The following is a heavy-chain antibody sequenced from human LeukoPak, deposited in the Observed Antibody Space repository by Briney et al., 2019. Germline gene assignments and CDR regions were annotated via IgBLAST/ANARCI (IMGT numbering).Heavy chain of an antibody. CDR3: TTGAFDI. Sequence: GGSLKLSCAASGFTFSGSAMHWVRQASGKGLEWVGRIRSKANSYATAYAASVKGRFTISRDDSKNTAYLQMNSPKTEDTAVYYCTTGAFDIWGQGTMVTVSS. CDR1: GFTFSGSA. J-gene: IGHJ3*02. V-gene: IGHV3-73*01. CDR2: IRSKANSYAT.